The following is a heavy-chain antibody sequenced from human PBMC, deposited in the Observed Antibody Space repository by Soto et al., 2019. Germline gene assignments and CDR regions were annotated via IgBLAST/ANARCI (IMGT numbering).Heavy chain of an antibody. CDR3: ARAGKLQWLQHSFDP. CDR1: GGSMSEYF. D-gene: IGHD6-19*01. Sequence: PSETLSLTCSVSGGSMSEYFWSWIRQSPGKGLEWIGYIYYLGSTDYNPSLKSRVTISVDTSKRQFSLRLTSVTAADTAVYYCARAGKLQWLQHSFDPWGQGTQVTVSS. J-gene: IGHJ5*02. V-gene: IGHV4-59*01. CDR2: IYYLGST.